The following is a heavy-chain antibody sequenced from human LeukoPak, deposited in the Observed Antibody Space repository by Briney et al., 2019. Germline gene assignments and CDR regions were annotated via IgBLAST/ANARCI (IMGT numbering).Heavy chain of an antibody. CDR3: ARRYYYSLGSFPFDF. J-gene: IGHJ4*02. D-gene: IGHD3-10*01. CDR1: GGPFSGYY. Sequence: SETLSLTCAVYGGPFSGYYWSWIRQPPGKGLEWIGEIHPTGITNYTPSLKSRVALSVDTSKNQFSLNLTSVTAADTAVYYCARRYYYSLGSFPFDFWGQGSLVTVSS. CDR2: IHPTGIT. V-gene: IGHV4-34*01.